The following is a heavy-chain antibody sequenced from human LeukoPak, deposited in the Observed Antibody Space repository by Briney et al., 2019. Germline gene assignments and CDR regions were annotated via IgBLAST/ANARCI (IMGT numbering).Heavy chain of an antibody. J-gene: IGHJ4*02. CDR2: IYSNGNT. D-gene: IGHD6-13*01. Sequence: SETLSLTCTVSGDSITSGTYYWGWIRQTPGKGLEWIGSIYSNGNTYYSPSLESRVSISVDTSKNFFSLRLTSVTAADTAVYYCARDLWSTAAGIFDYWGQGALVTVSS. CDR1: GDSITSGTYY. CDR3: ARDLWSTAAGIFDY. V-gene: IGHV4-39*07.